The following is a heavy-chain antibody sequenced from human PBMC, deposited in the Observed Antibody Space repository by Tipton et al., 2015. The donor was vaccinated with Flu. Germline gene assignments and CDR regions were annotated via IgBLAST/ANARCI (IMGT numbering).Heavy chain of an antibody. D-gene: IGHD2-2*01. CDR3: ARVVPADPSHYYYYMDV. CDR1: GYTFTGYY. CDR2: INPNSGGT. V-gene: IGHV1-2*02. J-gene: IGHJ6*03. Sequence: QLVQSGAEVKKPGASVKVSCKASGYTFTGYYMHWVRQAPGQGLEWMGWINPNSGGTNYAQKFQGRVTMTRDTSISTAYMELSRLRSDDTAVYYCARVVPADPSHYYYYMDVWGKGTTVTVSS.